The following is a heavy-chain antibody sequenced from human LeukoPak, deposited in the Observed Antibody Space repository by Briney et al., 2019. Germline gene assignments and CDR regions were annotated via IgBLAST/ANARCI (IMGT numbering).Heavy chain of an antibody. V-gene: IGHV3-74*01. Sequence: GGSLRLSCAASGFTFSSYWMHWVRQAPGKGLVWVSGINSDGSSTSYADSVKGRFTISRDNAKNTLYLQMNSLRAEDTAVYYCARGGLRRQLVREGAFDIWGQGTMVTVSS. CDR2: INSDGSST. J-gene: IGHJ3*02. CDR3: ARGGLRRQLVREGAFDI. D-gene: IGHD6-6*01. CDR1: GFTFSSYW.